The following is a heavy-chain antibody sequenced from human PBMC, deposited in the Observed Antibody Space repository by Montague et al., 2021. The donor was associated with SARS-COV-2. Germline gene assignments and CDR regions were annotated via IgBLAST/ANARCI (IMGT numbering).Heavy chain of an antibody. CDR1: DGSISNYN. J-gene: IGHJ4*02. CDR3: SIHPPGSARDEY. D-gene: IGHD2-15*01. CDR2: IHFSWRT. V-gene: IGHV4-59*08. Sequence: SETLSLTCTVSDGSISNYNCYWIRQPPGKGLEWICHIHFSWRTNYNPSPKSQVDISLDSSAYQFSLKLSSETAADTAVYYCSIHPPGSARDEYWGQGILVTVSS.